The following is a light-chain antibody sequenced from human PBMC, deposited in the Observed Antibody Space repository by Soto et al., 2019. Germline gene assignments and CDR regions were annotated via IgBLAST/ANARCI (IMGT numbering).Light chain of an antibody. CDR2: EVS. CDR1: SSDVGGYKY. J-gene: IGLJ1*01. Sequence: QSALTQPASVSGSPGQSITISCTGTSSDVGGYKYVSWYQQHPGKAPKLMIYEVSNRPSGVSNRFSGSKSGNTASLTISGLQAEEEADYYCSSYTSSSTLPYVFGTGTKLTVL. V-gene: IGLV2-14*01. CDR3: SSYTSSSTLPYV.